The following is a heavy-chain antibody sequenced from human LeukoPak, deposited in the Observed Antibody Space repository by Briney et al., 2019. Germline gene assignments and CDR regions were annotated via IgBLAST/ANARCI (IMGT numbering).Heavy chain of an antibody. CDR1: GFTFSDYY. V-gene: IGHV3-11*01. Sequence: GGSLRLSCAASGFTFSDYYMSWIRQAPGKGLEWVSYISSSGSTIYYADSVKGRFTISRDNAKNSLYLQMNSLRAEDTAVYYCARETANYVPDYYGMDVWGQGTTVTVSS. D-gene: IGHD1-7*01. CDR2: ISSSGSTI. CDR3: ARETANYVPDYYGMDV. J-gene: IGHJ6*02.